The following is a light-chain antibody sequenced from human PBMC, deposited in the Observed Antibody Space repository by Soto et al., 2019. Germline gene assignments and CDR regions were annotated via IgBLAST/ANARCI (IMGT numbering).Light chain of an antibody. J-gene: IGKJ2*01. CDR1: QDISTS. Sequence: DIQLTQSPSSLSASIGDSVTITCQASQDISTSLNWYHRRPGKAPKLLITDASTLQTGVPPRFRGSGAGTDFSFTISRLQPEDFGEYYCQQYENGPTFRQGTKVKIK. CDR2: DAS. V-gene: IGKV1-33*01. CDR3: QQYENGPT.